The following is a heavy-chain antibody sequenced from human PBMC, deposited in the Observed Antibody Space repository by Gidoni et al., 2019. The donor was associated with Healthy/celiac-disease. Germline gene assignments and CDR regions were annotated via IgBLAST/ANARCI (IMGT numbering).Heavy chain of an antibody. CDR1: GYSFTSYW. J-gene: IGHJ4*02. D-gene: IGHD2-15*01. Sequence: EVQLVQSGAEVKKHGESLRISCKGSGYSFTSYWISWVRQMPGKGLEWMGRIDPSDSYTNYSPSFQGHGTISADKSISTAYLQWSSLKASDTAMYYCARGGYCSGGSCHTAADYWGQGTLVTVSS. V-gene: IGHV5-10-1*03. CDR2: IDPSDSYT. CDR3: ARGGYCSGGSCHTAADY.